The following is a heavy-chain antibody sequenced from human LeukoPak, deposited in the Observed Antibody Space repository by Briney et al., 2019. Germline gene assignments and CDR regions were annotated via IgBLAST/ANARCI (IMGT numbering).Heavy chain of an antibody. Sequence: GGSLRLSCAASGFTVSSNYMSWVRQAPGKGLDWVSVIYSGASTYYADSVKGRFTISIDNSKNTLYLQMNSPRAEDTAVYYCARDVPYDSSGYYEDAFDIWGQGTMVTVSS. D-gene: IGHD3-22*01. CDR1: GFTVSSNY. CDR2: IYSGAST. J-gene: IGHJ3*02. CDR3: ARDVPYDSSGYYEDAFDI. V-gene: IGHV3-53*01.